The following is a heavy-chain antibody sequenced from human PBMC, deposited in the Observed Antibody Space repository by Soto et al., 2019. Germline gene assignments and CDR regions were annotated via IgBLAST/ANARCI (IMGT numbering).Heavy chain of an antibody. CDR2: IGNSGGSI. J-gene: IGHJ5*02. Sequence: GGSLRLSCAASGSTLISYAMTWVRQAPGKGLEWVSGIGNSGGSIYYADSVKGRFTIARDNSRNTLYLQMNSLSAEDTALYYCVKGSEDFYDSSGYLDSWGQGTLVTVSS. CDR1: GSTLISYA. D-gene: IGHD3-22*01. V-gene: IGHV3-23*01. CDR3: VKGSEDFYDSSGYLDS.